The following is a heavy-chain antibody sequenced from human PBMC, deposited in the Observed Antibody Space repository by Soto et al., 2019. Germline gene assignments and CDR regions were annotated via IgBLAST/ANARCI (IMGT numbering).Heavy chain of an antibody. V-gene: IGHV3-30-3*01. J-gene: IGHJ4*02. CDR1: GFTFSSYA. D-gene: IGHD3-10*01. CDR3: VRNYYGSGSYLGPFGY. CDR2: ISSDGSNK. Sequence: LRLSCAASGFTFSSYAMHWVRQAPGKGLEWVAVISSDGSNKYFADSVKGRFTISRDNSENTVSLQMNSLRPEDTAVYFCVRNYYGSGSYLGPFGYWGQGTLVTV.